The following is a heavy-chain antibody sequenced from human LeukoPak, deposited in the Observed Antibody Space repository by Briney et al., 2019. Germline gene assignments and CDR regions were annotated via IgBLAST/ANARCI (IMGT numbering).Heavy chain of an antibody. J-gene: IGHJ4*02. CDR2: VNSSGGST. D-gene: IGHD3-3*02. Sequence: ASVKVSCKTSGYSFTNFYIHWVRQAPGQGLEWMGMVNSSGGSTISAQKFQDRVNMTTDTSTRTVYMEMTGLTSDDTGIYYCARDAFWGQGTQVTVSS. CDR1: GYSFTNFY. CDR3: ARDAF. V-gene: IGHV1-46*01.